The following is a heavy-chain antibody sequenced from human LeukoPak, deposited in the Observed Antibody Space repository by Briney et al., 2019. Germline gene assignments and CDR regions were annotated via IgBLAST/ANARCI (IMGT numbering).Heavy chain of an antibody. V-gene: IGHV3-7*03. J-gene: IGHJ4*02. CDR1: GFTFSSYW. D-gene: IGHD4/OR15-4a*01. CDR3: ASPIHDYGVAEL. Sequence: PGGSLRLSCAASGFTFSSYWMSWVRQAPGKGLEWVANIKQDGSEKYYVDSVKGRFTISRDKSKNTVYLQMNSLRVEDTAVYYCASPIHDYGVAELWGQGTLVTVSS. CDR2: IKQDGSEK.